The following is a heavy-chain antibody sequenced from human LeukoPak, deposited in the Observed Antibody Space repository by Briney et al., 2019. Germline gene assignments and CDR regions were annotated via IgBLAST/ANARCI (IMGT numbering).Heavy chain of an antibody. D-gene: IGHD3-22*01. CDR3: ARDMSPTYYYDSSGYYPFDY. J-gene: IGHJ4*02. CDR2: INPSGGST. CDR1: GYTFTSYY. V-gene: IGHV1-46*01. Sequence: ASVKVSCKASGYTFTSYYMHWVRQAPGQGLEWMGIINPSGGSTSYAQKFQGRVTMTRGTSTSTVYMELSSLRSEDTAVYYCARDMSPTYYYDSSGYYPFDYWGQGTLVTVSS.